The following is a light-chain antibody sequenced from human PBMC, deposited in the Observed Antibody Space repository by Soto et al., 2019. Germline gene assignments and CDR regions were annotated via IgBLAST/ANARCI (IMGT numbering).Light chain of an antibody. CDR2: GAS. Sequence: DIVLTQSPGTLSLSPGERATLSCRASQSVSSNYLAWYRQRPGQAPRLLIYGASSRATGIPDRFSGSGSGTAFTLTISRLEPEDFSVYYCQQYDSSPITFGQGTRLEIK. V-gene: IGKV3-20*01. J-gene: IGKJ5*01. CDR3: QQYDSSPIT. CDR1: QSVSSNY.